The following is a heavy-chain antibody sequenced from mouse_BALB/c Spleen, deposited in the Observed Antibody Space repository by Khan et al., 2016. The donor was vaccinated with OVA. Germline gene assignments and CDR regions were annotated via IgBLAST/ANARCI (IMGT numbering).Heavy chain of an antibody. CDR1: GFSLSTSGMG. D-gene: IGHD3-1*01. CDR3: ARRARGRWYFDV. V-gene: IGHV8-12*01. CDR2: IYWDDDK. J-gene: IGHJ1*01. Sequence: QVPLKESGPGILQPSQTLSLTCSFSGFSLSTSGMGVSWIRQPSGKGLEWLAHIYWDDDKRYNPSLKSRLTISKDTSSNQVFLKITSVDTADTATYDCARRARGRWYFDVGGQGPRSPSPQ.